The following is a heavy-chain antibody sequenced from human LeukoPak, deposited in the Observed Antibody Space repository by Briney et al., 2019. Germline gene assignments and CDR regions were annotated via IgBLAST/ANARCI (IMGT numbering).Heavy chain of an antibody. V-gene: IGHV3-23*01. CDR2: ISGSGGRT. D-gene: IGHD3-22*01. CDR3: AKDLTMIDAFDI. CDR1: GFTFSTYS. J-gene: IGHJ3*02. Sequence: GGSLRLSCAASGFTFSTYSMSWVRQAPGPGLEWVSAISGSGGRTSYADSVKGRFTISRDNSKNTLYLQMNSMRAEDTAVYYCAKDLTMIDAFDIWGQGTMVTVSS.